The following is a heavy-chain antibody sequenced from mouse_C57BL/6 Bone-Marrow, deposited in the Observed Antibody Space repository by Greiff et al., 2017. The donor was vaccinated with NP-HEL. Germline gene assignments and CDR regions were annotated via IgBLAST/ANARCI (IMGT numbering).Heavy chain of an antibody. CDR2: INPNNGGT. CDR1: GYTFTDYN. V-gene: IGHV1-18*01. CDR3: ASSHYYGSSYLFAY. J-gene: IGHJ3*01. Sequence: EVHLVESGPELVKPGASVKIPCKASGYTFTDYNMDWVKQSHGKSLEWIGDINPNNGGTIYNQKFKGKATLTVDQSSSTAYMELRSLTSEDTAVYYCASSHYYGSSYLFAYWGQGTLVTVSA. D-gene: IGHD1-1*01.